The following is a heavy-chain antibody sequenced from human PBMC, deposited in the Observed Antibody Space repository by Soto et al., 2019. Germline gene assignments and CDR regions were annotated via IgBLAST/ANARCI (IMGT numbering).Heavy chain of an antibody. CDR3: ARGEGYCSSTSCSHYDN. CDR1: GFTFSSYG. V-gene: IGHV3-33*01. Sequence: QVQLVESGGGVVQPGRSLRLSCAASGFTFSSYGMHWVRQAQGKGLEWVAVIWYDGSNKYYADSVKGRFTISRDNSKNTLYLQMNSLRAEDTAVYYCARGEGYCSSTSCSHYDNWGQGTLVTVSS. J-gene: IGHJ4*02. CDR2: IWYDGSNK. D-gene: IGHD2-2*01.